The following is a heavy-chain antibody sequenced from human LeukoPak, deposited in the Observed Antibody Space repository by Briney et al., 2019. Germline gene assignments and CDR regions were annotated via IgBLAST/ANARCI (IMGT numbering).Heavy chain of an antibody. CDR2: ISYDGSNK. Sequence: GGSLRLSCAASGFTFSSYGMHWVRQAPGKGLEWVAVISYDGSNKYYADSVKGRFTISRDNSKNTLYLQMNSLRAEDTAVYYCVKYRSGSYDYWGQGTLVTVSS. V-gene: IGHV3-30*18. CDR3: VKYRSGSYDY. D-gene: IGHD1-26*01. CDR1: GFTFSSYG. J-gene: IGHJ4*02.